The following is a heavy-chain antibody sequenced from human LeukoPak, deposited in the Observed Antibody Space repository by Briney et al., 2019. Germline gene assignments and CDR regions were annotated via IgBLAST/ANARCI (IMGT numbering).Heavy chain of an antibody. CDR2: IYTSGST. J-gene: IGHJ3*02. CDR3: ARPYSSGWSSDAFDI. Sequence: PSETLSLTCIVSGGSISSYYWSWIRQPAGKGLEWIGRIYTSGSTNYNPSLKSRVTISVDTSKNQFSLKLSSVTAADTAVYYCARPYSSGWSSDAFDIWGQGTMVTVSS. D-gene: IGHD6-19*01. V-gene: IGHV4-4*07. CDR1: GGSISSYY.